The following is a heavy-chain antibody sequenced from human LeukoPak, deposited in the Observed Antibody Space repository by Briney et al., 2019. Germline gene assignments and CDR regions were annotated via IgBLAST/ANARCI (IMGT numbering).Heavy chain of an antibody. V-gene: IGHV1-3*01. CDR1: GYTFTSYA. J-gene: IGHJ4*02. CDR3: ARDSSGWFYY. CDR2: INAGNGNT. D-gene: IGHD6-19*01. Sequence: ASVKVSCKASGYTFTSYAMHWVRQAPGQRLEWMGWINAGNGNTKYSQKFQGRVTFTRDTSASTAYMELSGLRSEDTAVYYCARDSSGWFYYWGQGTLVTVSS.